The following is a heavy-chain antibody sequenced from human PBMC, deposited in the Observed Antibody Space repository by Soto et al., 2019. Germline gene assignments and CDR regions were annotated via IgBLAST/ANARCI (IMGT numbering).Heavy chain of an antibody. J-gene: IGHJ4*02. CDR3: AKDHPLDYYDSSGYTAY. D-gene: IGHD3-22*01. Sequence: PGGSLRLSCAASGFTFSSYGMHWVRQAPGKGLEWVAVISYDGSNKYYADSVKGRFTISRDNSKNTLYLQMNSLRAEDTAVYYCAKDHPLDYYDSSGYTAYWGQGTLVTVSS. CDR2: ISYDGSNK. CDR1: GFTFSSYG. V-gene: IGHV3-30*18.